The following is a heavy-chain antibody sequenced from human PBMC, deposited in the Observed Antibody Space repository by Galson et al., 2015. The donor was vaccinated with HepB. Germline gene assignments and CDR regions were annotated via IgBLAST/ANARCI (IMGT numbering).Heavy chain of an antibody. D-gene: IGHD5-12*01. CDR3: ARDSSGYASYYYYYYMDV. Sequence: SLRLSCAASGFTFSSYWMTWVRQAPGKGLEWVANIKQDGGEKYYVDSVKGRFTISRDNAKNSLYLQMNSLRAEDTAVYYCARDSSGYASYYYYYYMDVWGKGTTVTVSS. J-gene: IGHJ6*03. V-gene: IGHV3-7*03. CDR1: GFTFSSYW. CDR2: IKQDGGEK.